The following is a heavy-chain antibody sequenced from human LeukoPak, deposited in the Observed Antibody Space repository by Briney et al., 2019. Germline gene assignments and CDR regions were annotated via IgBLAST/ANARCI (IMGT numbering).Heavy chain of an antibody. Sequence: PSETLSLTCAVSGGSISSGGYSWSWIRQPPGKGLEWIGYIYHSGSTYYNPSLKSRVTISVDRSKNQFSLKLSSVTAADTAVYYCAREGLGELSLDCWGQGTLVTVSS. CDR2: IYHSGST. V-gene: IGHV4-30-2*01. D-gene: IGHD3-16*01. CDR1: GGSISSGGYS. J-gene: IGHJ4*02. CDR3: AREGLGELSLDC.